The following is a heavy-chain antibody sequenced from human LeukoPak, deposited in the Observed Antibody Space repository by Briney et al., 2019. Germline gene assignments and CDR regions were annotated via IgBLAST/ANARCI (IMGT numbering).Heavy chain of an antibody. CDR3: ARAATGWDPDDY. Sequence: GGPLRLSCAASGFTFSSYAMHWVRQAPGKGLEWVAVISYDGSNKYYADSVKGRFTISRDNSKNTLYLQMNSLRAEDTAVYYCARAATGWDPDDYWGQGTLVTVSS. CDR2: ISYDGSNK. D-gene: IGHD1-14*01. CDR1: GFTFSSYA. V-gene: IGHV3-30-3*01. J-gene: IGHJ4*02.